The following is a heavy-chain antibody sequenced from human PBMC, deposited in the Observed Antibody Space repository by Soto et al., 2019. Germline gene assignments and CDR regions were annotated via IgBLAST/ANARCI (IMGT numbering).Heavy chain of an antibody. CDR1: GYTFTSYG. Sequence: QVQLVQSGAEVKKTGASVKVSCKASGYTFTSYGISWVRQAPGQGLEWMGWISAYNGNTNYAQKLQGRVTMTTDTSTSTAYMELRSLRSDDTAVYYCARDGEFYDILTGYSYNWFDPWGQGTLVTVSS. V-gene: IGHV1-18*01. CDR3: ARDGEFYDILTGYSYNWFDP. J-gene: IGHJ5*02. D-gene: IGHD3-9*01. CDR2: ISAYNGNT.